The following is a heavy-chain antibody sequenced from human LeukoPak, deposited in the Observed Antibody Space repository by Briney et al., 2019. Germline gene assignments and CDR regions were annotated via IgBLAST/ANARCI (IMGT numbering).Heavy chain of an antibody. Sequence: GGSLRLSCAASGFTFSSYGMSWVRQAPGKGLEWVSYISSSGSTIYYADSVKGRFTISRDNAKNSLYLQMNSLRAEDTAVYYCARDYSGSDYYYMDVWGKGTTVTISS. CDR3: ARDYSGSDYYYMDV. J-gene: IGHJ6*03. D-gene: IGHD1-26*01. CDR2: ISSSGSTI. CDR1: GFTFSSYG. V-gene: IGHV3-48*04.